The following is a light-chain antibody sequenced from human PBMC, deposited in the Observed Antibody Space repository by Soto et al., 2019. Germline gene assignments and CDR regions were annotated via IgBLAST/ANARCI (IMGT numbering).Light chain of an antibody. CDR1: QSVSSSN. CDR2: GAS. V-gene: IGKV3-20*01. J-gene: IGKJ2*03. Sequence: EILLKQSPGTLSLSPGERATLSCRASQSVSSSNLAWYQQKPGQAPRLLIYGASSRATGIPDRFSGSGTGTDVTLTIRRLEPEDFAVYYCQQYGSSPYSFGQGTKREIK. CDR3: QQYGSSPYS.